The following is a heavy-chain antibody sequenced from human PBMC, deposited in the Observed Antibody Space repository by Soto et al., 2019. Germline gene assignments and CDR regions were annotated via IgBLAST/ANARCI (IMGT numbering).Heavy chain of an antibody. J-gene: IGHJ4*02. CDR1: GGSISSYY. CDR2: IYYSGST. D-gene: IGHD3-10*01. V-gene: IGHV4-59*01. Sequence: QVQLQESGPGLVKPSETLSLTCTVSGGSISSYYWSWIRQPPGKGLEWIGYIYYSGSTNYNPSLKXXVXIXXDTSKNQFSLKLSSVTAADTAVYYCASSGEGYFDYWGQGTLVTVSS. CDR3: ASSGEGYFDY.